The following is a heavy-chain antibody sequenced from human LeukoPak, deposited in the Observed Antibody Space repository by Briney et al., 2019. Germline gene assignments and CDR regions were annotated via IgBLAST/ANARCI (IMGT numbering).Heavy chain of an antibody. V-gene: IGHV3-23*01. CDR2: ISGSGGST. J-gene: IGHJ4*02. D-gene: IGHD6-13*01. CDR3: AKGTGGLSAAAGTPGY. Sequence: PGGSLRLSCAASGFTFSSYAMSWVRQAPGEGLEWVSAISGSGGSTYYADSVKGRFTISRDNSKNTLYLQMNSLRAEDTAVYYCAKGTGGLSAAAGTPGYWGQGTLVTVSS. CDR1: GFTFSSYA.